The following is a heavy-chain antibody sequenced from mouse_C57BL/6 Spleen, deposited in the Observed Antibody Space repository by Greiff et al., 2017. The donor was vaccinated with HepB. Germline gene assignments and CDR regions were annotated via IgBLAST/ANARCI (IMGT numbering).Heavy chain of an antibody. CDR1: GYAFSSYW. V-gene: IGHV1-80*01. CDR3: ARMDLYYAMDD. J-gene: IGHJ4*01. CDR2: IYPGDGDT. Sequence: VQLQQSGAELVKPGASVKISCKASGYAFSSYWMNWVKQRPGKGLEWIGQIYPGDGDTNYNGKFKGKATLTADKSSSTAYMQLSSLTSEDSAVYFCARMDLYYAMDDWGQGTSVTVSS.